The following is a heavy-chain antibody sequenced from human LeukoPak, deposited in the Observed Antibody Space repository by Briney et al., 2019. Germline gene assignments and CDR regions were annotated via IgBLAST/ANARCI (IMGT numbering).Heavy chain of an antibody. D-gene: IGHD3-22*01. CDR3: ARSGYS. CDR1: GFTFSTYS. Sequence: PGGSLRLSCAASGFTFSTYSMNWVRQAPGKGLEWVANIKEDGSRKEYVDSVKGRFTISRDNAKNSLYLQMNSLRAEDTAVYYCARSGYSWGQGTLVTVSS. CDR2: IKEDGSRK. J-gene: IGHJ4*02. V-gene: IGHV3-7*01.